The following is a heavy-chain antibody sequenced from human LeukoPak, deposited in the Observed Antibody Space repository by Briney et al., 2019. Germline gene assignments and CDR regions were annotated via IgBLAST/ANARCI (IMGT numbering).Heavy chain of an antibody. Sequence: ASVKVSCKASGGTFSSYAISWVRQAPGQGLEWMGRIIPIFGTANYAQKFQGRVTITTDESTSTANRELSSLRSEATAVYYCARDPVGPELHYWGQGTLVTVSS. CDR3: ARDPVGPELHY. J-gene: IGHJ4*02. CDR2: IIPIFGTA. D-gene: IGHD1-7*01. CDR1: GGTFSSYA. V-gene: IGHV1-69*05.